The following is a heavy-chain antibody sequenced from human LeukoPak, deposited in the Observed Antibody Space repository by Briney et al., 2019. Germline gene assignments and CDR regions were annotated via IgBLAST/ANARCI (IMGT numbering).Heavy chain of an antibody. CDR2: IYTSGST. J-gene: IGHJ4*02. CDR3: ARAAVRYSSSWYNY. CDR1: GGSISSHY. V-gene: IGHV4-4*07. Sequence: SETLSLTCTVSGGSISSHYWSWIRQPAGKGLEWIGRIYTSGSTNYNPSLKSRVTMSVDTSKNQFSLKLSSVTTADTAVYYCARAAVRYSSSWYNYWGQGTLVTVSS. D-gene: IGHD6-13*01.